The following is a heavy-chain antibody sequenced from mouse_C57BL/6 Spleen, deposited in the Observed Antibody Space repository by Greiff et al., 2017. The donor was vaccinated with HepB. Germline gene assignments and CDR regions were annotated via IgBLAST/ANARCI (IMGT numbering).Heavy chain of an antibody. V-gene: IGHV5-12*01. CDR3: ARSYGNFYFDY. J-gene: IGHJ2*01. CDR1: GFTFSDYY. Sequence: DVMLVESGGGLVQPGGSLKLSCAASGFTFSDYYMYWVRQTPEKRLEWVAYISNGGGSTYYPDTVKGRFTISRDNAKTTLYLQMSRLKSEDTAMYYCARSYGNFYFDYWGQGTTLTVSS. CDR2: ISNGGGST. D-gene: IGHD2-1*01.